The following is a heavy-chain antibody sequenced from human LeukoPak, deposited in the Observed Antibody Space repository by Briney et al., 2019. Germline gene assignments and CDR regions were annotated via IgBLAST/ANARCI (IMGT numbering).Heavy chain of an antibody. CDR3: TRDLEGGATTYYFDY. D-gene: IGHD1-26*01. Sequence: GSLRLSCTASGFTFGDYAMSWFRQAPGKGLEWVGFIRSKAYGGTTEYAASVKGRFTISRDDSKSIAYLQMNSLKTEDTAVYYCTRDLEGGATTYYFDYWGQGTLVTVSS. CDR2: IRSKAYGGTT. CDR1: GFTFGDYA. V-gene: IGHV3-49*03. J-gene: IGHJ4*02.